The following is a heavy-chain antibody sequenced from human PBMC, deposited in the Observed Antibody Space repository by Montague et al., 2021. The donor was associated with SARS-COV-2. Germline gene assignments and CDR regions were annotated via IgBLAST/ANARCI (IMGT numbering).Heavy chain of an antibody. V-gene: IGHV4-31*03. CDR3: AGLTAGYCSGGSCYCGSGFDY. J-gene: IGHJ4*02. CDR1: GGSISSGGYY. Sequence: TLSLTCTVSGGSISSGGYYWSWIRQHPGKGLVWIGYIYYSGSTYYNPSLKSRVTISVGTSKNQFSLKLSSVTAADTAVYYCAGLTAGYCSGGSCYCGSGFDYWGQGTLVTVSS. CDR2: IYYSGST. D-gene: IGHD2-15*01.